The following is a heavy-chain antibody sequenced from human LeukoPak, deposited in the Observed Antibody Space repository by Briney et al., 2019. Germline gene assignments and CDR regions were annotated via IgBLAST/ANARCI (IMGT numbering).Heavy chain of an antibody. Sequence: EASVKVSCKASGGTFSSYTINWVRQAPGQGLEWMGGIIPIFDTANFAQKFQGRVTITTDESTSTAYMELSSLRSDDTAVYYWARGGIAARPYYFDYWGQGTLVTVSS. V-gene: IGHV1-69*05. CDR1: GGTFSSYT. CDR2: IIPIFDTA. D-gene: IGHD6-6*01. CDR3: ARGGIAARPYYFDY. J-gene: IGHJ4*02.